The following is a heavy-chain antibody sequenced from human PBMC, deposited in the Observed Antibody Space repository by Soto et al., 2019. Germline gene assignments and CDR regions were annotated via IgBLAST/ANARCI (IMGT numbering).Heavy chain of an antibody. J-gene: IGHJ4*02. V-gene: IGHV3-30*18. D-gene: IGHD3-10*01. CDR1: GFTFSSYG. CDR2: ISYDGSNK. CDR3: AKDPRGTVNYFDY. Sequence: GGSLRLSCAASGFTFSSYGMHWVRQAPGKGLEWVAVISYDGSNKYYADSVKGRFTISRDNSKNTLYLQMNSLRAEDMAVYYCAKDPRGTVNYFDYWGQGTLVTVSS.